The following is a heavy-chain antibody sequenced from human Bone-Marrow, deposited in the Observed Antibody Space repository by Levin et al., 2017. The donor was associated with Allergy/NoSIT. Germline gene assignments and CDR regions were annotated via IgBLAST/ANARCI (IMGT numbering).Heavy chain of an antibody. D-gene: IGHD3-16*01. Sequence: GGSLRLSCAASGYSISGYAMHWVRQAPGKGLEWLAVISYDGVNIYYAHSVKGRFTISRDNSQNTLYLQMNSLRPEDTAVYYCASAGYYDRSNDLPTYYYGMAVWGQGTTVTVSS. CDR2: ISYDGVNI. J-gene: IGHJ6*02. CDR1: GYSISGYA. CDR3: ASAGYYDRSNDLPTYYYGMAV. V-gene: IGHV3-30*03.